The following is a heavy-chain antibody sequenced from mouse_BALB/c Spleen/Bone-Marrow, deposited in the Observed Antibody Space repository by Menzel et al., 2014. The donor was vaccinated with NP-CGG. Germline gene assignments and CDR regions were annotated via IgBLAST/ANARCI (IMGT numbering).Heavy chain of an antibody. CDR3: ARPLTGAYFDY. J-gene: IGHJ2*01. CDR2: ISSGGSYT. CDR1: GFAFSSYD. Sequence: EVKLVESGGGLVKPGGSLKLSCAASGFAFSSYDMSWVRQTPEKRLEWVATISSGGSYTYYPDSVKGRFTISRDNARNTLYLQMSSPRSEDTALYYCARPLTGAYFDYWGQGTTLTVSS. V-gene: IGHV5-9*02. D-gene: IGHD4-1*01.